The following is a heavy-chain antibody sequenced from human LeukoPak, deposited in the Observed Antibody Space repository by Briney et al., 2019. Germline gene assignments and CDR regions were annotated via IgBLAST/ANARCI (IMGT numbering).Heavy chain of an antibody. Sequence: GGSLRLSCAASGFTFSSYSMNWVRQAPGKGLEWVSSISSSSSYIYYADSVKGRFTISRDNAKNSLYLQMNSLRAEGTAVYYCARDYDSSGLDAFDIWGQGTMVTVSS. V-gene: IGHV3-21*01. D-gene: IGHD3-22*01. CDR2: ISSSSSYI. J-gene: IGHJ3*02. CDR3: ARDYDSSGLDAFDI. CDR1: GFTFSSYS.